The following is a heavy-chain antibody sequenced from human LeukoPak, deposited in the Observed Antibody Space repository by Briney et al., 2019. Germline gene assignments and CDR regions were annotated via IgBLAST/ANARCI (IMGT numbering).Heavy chain of an antibody. D-gene: IGHD3-3*01. CDR2: IKNKNEGGTT. CDR1: GFTFSNPW. CDR3: TTVNFWSGLDY. Sequence: GGSLRLSCAASGFTFSNPWMSWVRQVPGKGLEWAGRIKNKNEGGTTDYAAPVKGRFTISRDDSKNTLYLQMNSLKTEDTAVYYCTTVNFWSGLDYWGQGTLVTVSS. V-gene: IGHV3-15*01. J-gene: IGHJ4*02.